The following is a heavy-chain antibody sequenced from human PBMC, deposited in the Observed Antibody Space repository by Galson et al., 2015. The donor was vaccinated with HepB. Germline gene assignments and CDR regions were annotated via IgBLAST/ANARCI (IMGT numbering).Heavy chain of an antibody. J-gene: IGHJ4*02. D-gene: IGHD2-15*01. V-gene: IGHV3-66*04. CDR2: IYSGGST. Sequence: SLRLSCAASGFIVSNNHMTWVRQAPGKGLEWVSVIYSGGSTSYADSVKGRFTISRDDAKNSLYLQMNSLRAEDTAVYYCARHPSGCDGGSCYNYWGQGTLVTVSS. CDR3: ARHPSGCDGGSCYNY. CDR1: GFIVSNNH.